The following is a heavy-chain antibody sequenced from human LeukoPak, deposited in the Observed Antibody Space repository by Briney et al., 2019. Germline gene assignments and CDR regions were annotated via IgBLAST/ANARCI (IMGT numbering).Heavy chain of an antibody. D-gene: IGHD3-22*01. CDR2: IYYSGST. Sequence: SETLPLTCTVSGGSISTYYWSWIRQPPGKGLEWIGSIYYSGSTNYNPSLKSRVTISVDTSKNQFSLKLSSVTAADTAVYYCARSRYYYDSSGLFDYWGQGTLVTVSS. CDR3: ARSRYYYDSSGLFDY. CDR1: GGSISTYY. V-gene: IGHV4-59*12. J-gene: IGHJ4*02.